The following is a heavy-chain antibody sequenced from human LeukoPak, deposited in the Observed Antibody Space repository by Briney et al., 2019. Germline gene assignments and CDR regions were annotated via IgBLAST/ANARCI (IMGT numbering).Heavy chain of an antibody. CDR3: ATVPSSSSWYWFDP. V-gene: IGHV3-30*02. Sequence: PGGSLRLSCAASGFTFISYGMHWVRQAPDKGLEWVAFIRSDGSQKNYADSVKGRFTISRDNSKNTLYLQMNSLRAEDTAVYYCATVPSSSSWYWFDPWGQGTLVTVSS. CDR1: GFTFISYG. J-gene: IGHJ5*02. D-gene: IGHD6-13*01. CDR2: IRSDGSQK.